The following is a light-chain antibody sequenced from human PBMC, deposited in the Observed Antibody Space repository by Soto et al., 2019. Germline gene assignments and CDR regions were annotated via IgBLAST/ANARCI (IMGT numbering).Light chain of an antibody. V-gene: IGKV2-28*01. Sequence: DIVMTQSPLSLPVTPGEPASISCRSSQSLLHSNGYNYLDWYLQKPGQSPQLLIYLGCNRASGVPDRFRGSGSGTDFTLKISRVEAEDVGVYYCMQALQTPWTFGQGTKVEIK. CDR3: MQALQTPWT. CDR2: LGC. J-gene: IGKJ1*01. CDR1: QSLLHSNGYNY.